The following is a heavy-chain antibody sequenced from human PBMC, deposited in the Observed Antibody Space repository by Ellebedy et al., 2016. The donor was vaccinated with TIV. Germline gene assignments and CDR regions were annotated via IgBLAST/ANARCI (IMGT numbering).Heavy chain of an antibody. V-gene: IGHV3-21*04. J-gene: IGHJ2*01. Sequence: GESLKISCAASGFSFNIYSMNWVRQAPGKGLEWVSSISRSSLYIHYAESLKGRFTISRDNAKNSLYLQMNSLRAEDTAVYYCARLYCGGDCYYWYFDLWGRGTLVTVSS. CDR1: GFSFNIYS. D-gene: IGHD2-21*02. CDR3: ARLYCGGDCYYWYFDL. CDR2: ISRSSLYI.